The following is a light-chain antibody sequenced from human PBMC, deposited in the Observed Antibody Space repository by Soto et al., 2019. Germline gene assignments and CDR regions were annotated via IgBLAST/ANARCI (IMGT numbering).Light chain of an antibody. CDR2: DAS. CDR1: ESIGNY. V-gene: IGKV3-11*01. J-gene: IGKJ4*01. Sequence: EVVLTQSPATLSLSPGERATLSCRASESIGNYLAWYQQKLGQAPKLLIYDASHRAIGIPGRFSGDGSGTYSTLTISSLEPEDFAVYYCQWRSDWPPRLTFGGGNKVEIK. CDR3: QWRSDWPPRLT.